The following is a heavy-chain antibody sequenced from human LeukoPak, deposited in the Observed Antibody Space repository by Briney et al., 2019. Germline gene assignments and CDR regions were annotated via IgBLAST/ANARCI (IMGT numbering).Heavy chain of an antibody. Sequence: GSSVKVSCEASGGTFSSYAISWVRQAPGQGLEWMGGIIPIFGTANYAQKFQGRVTITADESTSTAYMELSSLRSEDTAVYYCARANSSSWYVYYYYMDVWGKGTTVTVSS. V-gene: IGHV1-69*01. CDR1: GGTFSSYA. CDR2: IIPIFGTA. J-gene: IGHJ6*03. D-gene: IGHD6-13*01. CDR3: ARANSSSWYVYYYYMDV.